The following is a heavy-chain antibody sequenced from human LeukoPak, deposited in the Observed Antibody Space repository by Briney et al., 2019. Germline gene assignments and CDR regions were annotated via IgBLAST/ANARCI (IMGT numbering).Heavy chain of an antibody. CDR3: ARPSHQPDRNTMAPLGY. Sequence: GSSVKVSCKASGGTFSSYAISWVRQSPGQGLEWMGRIIPILGIANYAQKFQGRVTITADKSTSTAYMELSSLRSEDTAVYYCARPSHQPDRNTMAPLGYWGQGTLVTVSS. CDR2: IIPILGIA. V-gene: IGHV1-69*04. D-gene: IGHD1-14*01. J-gene: IGHJ4*02. CDR1: GGTFSSYA.